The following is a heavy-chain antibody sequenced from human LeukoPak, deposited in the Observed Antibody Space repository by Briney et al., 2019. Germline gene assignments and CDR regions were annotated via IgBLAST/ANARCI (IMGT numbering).Heavy chain of an antibody. J-gene: IGHJ5*02. CDR1: GGSISSGGYS. D-gene: IGHD5-24*01. CDR3: ARVQRWLQLNWFAP. V-gene: IGHV4-30-4*07. Sequence: PSHTLSLTCAISGGSISSGGYSWSWIRQPPGKGLEGFGYIYYSGSTYYNPSLKSRVAISVDTSKNQFSLKLSSVTAADTAVYYCARVQRWLQLNWFAPWGQGTLVTVSS. CDR2: IYYSGST.